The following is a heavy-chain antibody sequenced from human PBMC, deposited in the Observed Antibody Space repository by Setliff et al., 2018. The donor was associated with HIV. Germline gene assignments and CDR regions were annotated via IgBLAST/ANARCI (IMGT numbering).Heavy chain of an antibody. CDR1: GGSFSGHH. Sequence: LSLTCAVYGGSFSGHHWSWIRQPPGKGLEWIGEINHSGTTNYNPSLKSRVIMSIDTSKNQFSLKLTSVTAADTAVYYCATVIGWNDATDCWGQGTLVTVSS. D-gene: IGHD1-1*01. J-gene: IGHJ4*02. V-gene: IGHV4-34*01. CDR2: INHSGTT. CDR3: ATVIGWNDATDC.